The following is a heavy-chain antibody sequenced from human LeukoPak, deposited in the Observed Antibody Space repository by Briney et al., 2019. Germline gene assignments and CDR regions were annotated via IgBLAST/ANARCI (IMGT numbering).Heavy chain of an antibody. CDR3: AEAYYYSYYMDV. CDR2: IRYDGTNI. J-gene: IGHJ6*03. Sequence: GGSLRLSCAASGFNFSNYGMHWVRQAPGKGLEWVAFIRYDGTNIYYGDSVKGRFTISRDNSKSTLYLQMNSLRADDTAVYYCAEAYYYSYYMDVWGKGTTVTVSS. CDR1: GFNFSNYG. V-gene: IGHV3-30*02.